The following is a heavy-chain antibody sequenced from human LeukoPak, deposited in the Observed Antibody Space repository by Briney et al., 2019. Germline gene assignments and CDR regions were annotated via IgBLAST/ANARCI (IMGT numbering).Heavy chain of an antibody. J-gene: IGHJ6*03. Sequence: SETLSLTCAVYGGSFSGYYWSWIRQPPGKGLEWIGEINHSGSTNYNPSLKSRVTISVDTSKNQFSLKLSSVTAADTAVYYCARVGVAAAYGAYHYMDVWGKGTTVTVSS. D-gene: IGHD6-13*01. CDR2: INHSGST. V-gene: IGHV4-34*01. CDR3: ARVGVAAAYGAYHYMDV. CDR1: GGSFSGYY.